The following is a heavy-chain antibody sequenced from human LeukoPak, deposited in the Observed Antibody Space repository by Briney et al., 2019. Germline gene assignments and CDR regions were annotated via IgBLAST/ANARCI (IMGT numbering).Heavy chain of an antibody. V-gene: IGHV4-61*02. Sequence: SETLSLTCTVSGGSISSGSYYWSWIRQPAGKGLEWIGRIYTSGSTNYNPSLKSRVTISVDTSKNQFSLRLSSVTAADTAVYYCARGLKRWLKGPYAFDIWGQGTMVTVSS. CDR3: ARGLKRWLKGPYAFDI. CDR2: IYTSGST. J-gene: IGHJ3*02. D-gene: IGHD3-16*01. CDR1: GGSISSGSYY.